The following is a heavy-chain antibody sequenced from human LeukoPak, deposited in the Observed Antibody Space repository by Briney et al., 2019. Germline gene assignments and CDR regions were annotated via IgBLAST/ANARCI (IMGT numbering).Heavy chain of an antibody. D-gene: IGHD3-22*01. CDR3: ARAGSGYSFDN. CDR2: ISYSGST. CDR1: GGSVSSDNYY. J-gene: IGHJ4*02. Sequence: SETLSLTCTVSGGSVSSDNYYWTWIRQPPGKGLQWIGYISYSGSTNYNPSLKSRVTISLHTSKNQFSLRLSSLTAADTAVYYCARAGSGYSFDNWGQGKLVTVSS. V-gene: IGHV4-61*01.